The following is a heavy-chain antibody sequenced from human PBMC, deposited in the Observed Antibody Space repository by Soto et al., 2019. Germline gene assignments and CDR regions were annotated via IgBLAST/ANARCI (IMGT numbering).Heavy chain of an antibody. D-gene: IGHD2-15*01. J-gene: IGHJ4*02. CDR2: ISGTGGNT. V-gene: IGHV3-23*01. CDR3: AKLVTTTPDY. CDR1: GFTFGSYA. Sequence: VGSLRLSCAASGFTFGSYAMSWVRQAPGKGLEWVSTISGTGGNTYYADSVKGRFTISRDNSKNTLFLQIHSLRAEDTAVYYCAKLVTTTPDYWDQGTLVTVSS.